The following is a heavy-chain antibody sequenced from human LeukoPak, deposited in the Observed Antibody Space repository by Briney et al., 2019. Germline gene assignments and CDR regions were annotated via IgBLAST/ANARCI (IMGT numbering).Heavy chain of an antibody. J-gene: IGHJ4*02. CDR1: GXTFNSYA. D-gene: IGHD3-22*01. V-gene: IGHV3-23*01. CDR3: AKHMGSSSGYYFPD. CDR2: IPSSGGST. Sequence: GGSLRLSCAASGXTFNSYAMSWVRQAPGKGLEWVSTIPSSGGSTYYADSVKGRFTISRDNSKNTLHVQMNSLRAEDTAVYYCAKHMGSSSGYYFPDWGQGTLVTVSS.